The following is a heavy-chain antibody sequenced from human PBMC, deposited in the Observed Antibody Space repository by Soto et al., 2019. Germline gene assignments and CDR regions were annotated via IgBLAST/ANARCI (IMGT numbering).Heavy chain of an antibody. CDR1: GYSFTSYW. J-gene: IGHJ4*02. CDR2: IYPGDSDT. CDR3: ARLGRRDGYIRGAFDY. V-gene: IGHV5-51*01. Sequence: EVQLVQSGAEVKKSGESLKISCKGSGYSFTSYWIGWVRQMPGKGLEWMGIIYPGDSDTRYSPSFQGQVTISADKSISTAYLQWSSLKASDTAMYYCARLGRRDGYIRGAFDYWGQGTLVTVSS. D-gene: IGHD5-12*01.